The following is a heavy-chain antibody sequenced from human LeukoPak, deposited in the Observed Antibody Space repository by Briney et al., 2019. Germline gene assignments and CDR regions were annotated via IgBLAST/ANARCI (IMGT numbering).Heavy chain of an antibody. CDR1: GFTFSSYS. V-gene: IGHV3-21*01. CDR2: ISSSSSYI. Sequence: GGSLRLSCAASGFTFSSYSMNWVRQAPGKGLEWVSSISSSSSYIYYADSVKGRFTISRDNAKNTLYLQMNSLRAEDTAVYYCARDPYSSGRYYFDYWGQGTLVTVSS. D-gene: IGHD6-19*01. J-gene: IGHJ4*02. CDR3: ARDPYSSGRYYFDY.